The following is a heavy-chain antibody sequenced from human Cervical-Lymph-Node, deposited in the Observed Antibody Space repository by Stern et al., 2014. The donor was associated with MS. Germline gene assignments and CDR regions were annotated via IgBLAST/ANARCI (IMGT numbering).Heavy chain of an antibody. D-gene: IGHD2-15*01. V-gene: IGHV1-3*01. Sequence: QLQLMQSGAEVVKPGASVKVSCRASGYTFTGFAMHWVRQAPGQRLEWMGWINAGNGNTKYSQNFQDRVTITRDTSASTAYMELRSLRSEDTAVYYCARGAICSGGSCYLFGFDYWGQGTLVTVSS. J-gene: IGHJ4*02. CDR2: INAGNGNT. CDR3: ARGAICSGGSCYLFGFDY. CDR1: GYTFTGFA.